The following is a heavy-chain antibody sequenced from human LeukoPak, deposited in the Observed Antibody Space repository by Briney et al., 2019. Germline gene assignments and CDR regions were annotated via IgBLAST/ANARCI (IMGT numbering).Heavy chain of an antibody. CDR3: ASLLSGYAIYDYGHHGYFDY. CDR1: GGSIGSGTYY. V-gene: IGHV4-39*07. CDR2: IYYSGST. Sequence: PSEILSLTCTVSGGSIGSGTYYWGWIRQSPGKGLEWIGSIYYSGSTNYNPSLKSRVTISVDTSKNQFSLKLSSVTAADTAVYYCASLLSGYAIYDYGHHGYFDYWGQGTLVTVSS. J-gene: IGHJ4*02. D-gene: IGHD5-12*01.